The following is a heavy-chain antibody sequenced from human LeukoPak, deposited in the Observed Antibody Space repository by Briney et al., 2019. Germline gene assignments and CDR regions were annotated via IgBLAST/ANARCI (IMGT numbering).Heavy chain of an antibody. CDR3: AKAELLLDSGLDY. CDR2: ISGSGGST. J-gene: IGHJ4*02. Sequence: GGPLRLSCAASGFTFSSYAMSWVRQAPGKELEWVSAISGSGGSTYYAASVKGRFTISRDNSKNTLYLQMNSLRAEDTAVYYCAKAELLLDSGLDYWGQGSLVTVSS. V-gene: IGHV3-23*01. CDR1: GFTFSSYA. D-gene: IGHD1-7*01.